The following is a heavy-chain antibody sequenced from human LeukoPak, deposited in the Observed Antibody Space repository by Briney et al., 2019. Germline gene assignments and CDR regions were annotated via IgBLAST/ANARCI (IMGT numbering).Heavy chain of an antibody. V-gene: IGHV1-8*02. Sequence: GASVKVSCKASGYTFTSYYMHWVRQATGQGLEWMGWMNPNSGNTGYAQKFQGRVTMTRNTSISTAYMELSSLRSEDTAVYYCAREWRGSSPYVYYYGMDVWGQGTTVTVSS. CDR1: GYTFTSYY. J-gene: IGHJ6*02. CDR3: AREWRGSSPYVYYYGMDV. D-gene: IGHD6-6*01. CDR2: MNPNSGNT.